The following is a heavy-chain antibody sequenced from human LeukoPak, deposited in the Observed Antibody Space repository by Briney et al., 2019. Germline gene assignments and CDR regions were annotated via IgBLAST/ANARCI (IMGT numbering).Heavy chain of an antibody. D-gene: IGHD2-21*02. CDR2: ISSSSFTI. CDR1: GFTFSTYS. Sequence: GGSLRLSCAASGFTFSTYSMNWVRQAPRTGLEGVSYISSSSFTIHYADSVKGRFTISRDNTKSSLYLQMNSLRAEDTAVYYCAREICGSDCYSSFDYWGQGALVTVSS. V-gene: IGHV3-48*04. CDR3: AREICGSDCYSSFDY. J-gene: IGHJ4*02.